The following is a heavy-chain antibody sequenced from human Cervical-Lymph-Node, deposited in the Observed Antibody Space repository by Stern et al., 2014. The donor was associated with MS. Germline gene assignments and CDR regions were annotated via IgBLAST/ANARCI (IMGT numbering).Heavy chain of an antibody. Sequence: QITLKESGPALVKPTQTLTLTCTFSGFSLNTPGMCVTWIRQPPGKALEWLASIDWDDDKYYSTSLKTRLTVSKDTSKNQVVLRMTNMDPVDTATYYCARLEVPTSPGFHYYYYAMDVWGQGTTVTVSS. CDR1: GFSLNTPGMC. J-gene: IGHJ6*02. V-gene: IGHV2-70*15. CDR3: ARLEVPTSPGFHYYYYAMDV. CDR2: IDWDDDK. D-gene: IGHD2-2*01.